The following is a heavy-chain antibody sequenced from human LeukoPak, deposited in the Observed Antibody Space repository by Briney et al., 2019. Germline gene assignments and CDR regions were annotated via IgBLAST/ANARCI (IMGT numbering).Heavy chain of an antibody. D-gene: IGHD3-22*01. CDR3: ARGVLSYDSSGYSYYFDY. CDR1: GFTVSSNY. CDR2: IYSGGNT. Sequence: GGSLRLSCAASGFTVSSNYMSWVRQAPGKGLEWVSVIYSGGNTYYADSVKGRFTISRDNSKNTLYLQMNSLRAEDTAVYYCARGVLSYDSSGYSYYFDYWGQGTLVTVSS. J-gene: IGHJ4*02. V-gene: IGHV3-66*01.